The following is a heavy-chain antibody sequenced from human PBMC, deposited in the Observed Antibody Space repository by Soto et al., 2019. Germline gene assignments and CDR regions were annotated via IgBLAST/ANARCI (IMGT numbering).Heavy chain of an antibody. CDR3: ARAGGNSRASDI. CDR2: IYHSGCT. Sequence: SETLSLTCAVSDGSISSGDWWSWVRHSPGKGLEWMGGIYHSGCTNYKPSLKSRVPISVDKSKNQFSLKLTSVTAADPAIYYCARAGGNSRASDIWGQETMATVS. V-gene: IGHV4-4*02. J-gene: IGHJ3*02. CDR1: DGSISSGDW. D-gene: IGHD2-21*02.